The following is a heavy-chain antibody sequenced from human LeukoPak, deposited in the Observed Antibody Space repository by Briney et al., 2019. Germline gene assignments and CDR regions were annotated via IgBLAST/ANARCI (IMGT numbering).Heavy chain of an antibody. CDR2: ISSSSSYI. CDR1: GFTFSSYS. J-gene: IGHJ3*02. CDR3: ARDGDYYDSRGDAFDI. D-gene: IGHD3-22*01. Sequence: RAGGSLRLSCAASGFTFSSYSMNWVRQAPGKGLEWVSSISSSSSYIYYADSVKGRFTISRDNAKNSLYLQMNSLRAEDTAVYYCARDGDYYDSRGDAFDIWGQGAMVTV. V-gene: IGHV3-21*01.